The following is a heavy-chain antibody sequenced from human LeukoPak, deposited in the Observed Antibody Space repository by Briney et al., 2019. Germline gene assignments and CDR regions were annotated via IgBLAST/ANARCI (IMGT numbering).Heavy chain of an antibody. CDR2: IKSKTDGGTT. CDR1: GFTFSNAW. V-gene: IGHV3-15*01. J-gene: IGHJ3*02. D-gene: IGHD6-19*01. Sequence: GGSLRLSCAASGFTFSNAWMSWVRQAPGKGLEWVGRIKSKTDGGTTDYAAPVKGRFTISRDDSKNTLYLQMNSLKTEDTAVYYCTTEGLAVASDAFDIWGQGTMVTVSS. CDR3: TTEGLAVASDAFDI.